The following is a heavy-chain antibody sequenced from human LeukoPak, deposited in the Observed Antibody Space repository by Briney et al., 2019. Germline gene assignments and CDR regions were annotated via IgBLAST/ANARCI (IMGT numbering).Heavy chain of an antibody. CDR1: GYTFTGYY. V-gene: IGHV1-2*06. D-gene: IGHD3-10*01. CDR2: INPNSGGT. J-gene: IGHJ5*02. CDR3: ARDAPDYYGSGSYYKESYNWFDP. Sequence: ASVKVSCKASGYTFTGYYMHWVRQAPGQGLEWMGRINPNSGGTNYAQKFQGRVTMTRDTSISTAYMELSRLRSDDTAVYYCARDAPDYYGSGSYYKESYNWFDPWGQGTLVTVSS.